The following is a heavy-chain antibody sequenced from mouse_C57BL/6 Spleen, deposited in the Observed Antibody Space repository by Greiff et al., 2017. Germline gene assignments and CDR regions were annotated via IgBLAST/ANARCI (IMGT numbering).Heavy chain of an antibody. Sequence: QVQLRQPGAELVKPGASVKLSCKASGYTFTSYWMHWVKQRPGQGLEWIGMIHPNSGSTNYNEKFKSKATLTVDKSSSTAYMQLSSLTSEDSAVYYCARTYYDYDEDWYFDVWGTGTTVTVSS. CDR1: GYTFTSYW. V-gene: IGHV1-64*01. D-gene: IGHD2-4*01. CDR2: IHPNSGST. J-gene: IGHJ1*03. CDR3: ARTYYDYDEDWYFDV.